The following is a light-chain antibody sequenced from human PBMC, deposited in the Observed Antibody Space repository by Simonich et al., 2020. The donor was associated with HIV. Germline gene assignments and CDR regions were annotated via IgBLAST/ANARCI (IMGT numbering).Light chain of an antibody. CDR3: QQYNSDSPYT. V-gene: IGKV1-5*03. CDR2: KAS. CDR1: QSIINY. J-gene: IGKJ2*01. Sequence: DIQMTQSPYTLSSFVGDRVTIAFRASQSIINYVVWYQQKPGKGPPILIYKASTLDSGIPSRFSCRGSGTEFTLTISSLQPDDFATYYCQQYNSDSPYTFGQGTKLEI.